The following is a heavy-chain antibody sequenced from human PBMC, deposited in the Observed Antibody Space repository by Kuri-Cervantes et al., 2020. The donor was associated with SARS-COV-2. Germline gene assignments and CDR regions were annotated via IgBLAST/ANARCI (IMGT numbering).Heavy chain of an antibody. Sequence: GGSLRLSCAASGFTFSSYAMHWVRQAPGKGLEWVSSISSSSSYIYYADSVKGRFTISRDNAKNSLYLQMNSLRAEDTAVYYCARDYCSSTSCDNDAFDIWGQGTMVTVSS. D-gene: IGHD2-2*02. V-gene: IGHV3-21*01. CDR3: ARDYCSSTSCDNDAFDI. CDR2: ISSSSSYI. CDR1: GFTFSSYA. J-gene: IGHJ3*02.